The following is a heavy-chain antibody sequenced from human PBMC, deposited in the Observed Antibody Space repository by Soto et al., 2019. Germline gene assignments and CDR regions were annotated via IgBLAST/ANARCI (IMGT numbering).Heavy chain of an antibody. CDR1: GYSFTSYW. CDR2: IYPGDSDT. V-gene: IGHV5-51*01. J-gene: IGHJ4*02. Sequence: PGESLKISCKGSGYSFTSYWIGWVRQMPGKGLEWMGIIYPGDSDTRYSPSFQGQVTISADKSISTAYLQWSSLKASDTAMYYCARHGGVRYCSGGSCYGGLDYWGQGTLVTVSS. CDR3: ARHGGVRYCSGGSCYGGLDY. D-gene: IGHD2-15*01.